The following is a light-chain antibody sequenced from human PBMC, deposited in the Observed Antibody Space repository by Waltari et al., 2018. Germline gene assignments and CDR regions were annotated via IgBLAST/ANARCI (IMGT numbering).Light chain of an antibody. CDR3: MQARQTPYT. Sequence: IVMTQSPLSLPVTPGEAASIPCRASQSHLDRNGYNYLDWYLQKPGQSPQLLIYLGSTRASGVPDRFSGDASGTQFTLRISRVEAEDVGVYYCMQARQTPYTFGQGTKLEIK. CDR1: QSHLDRNGYNY. CDR2: LGS. J-gene: IGKJ2*01. V-gene: IGKV2-28*01.